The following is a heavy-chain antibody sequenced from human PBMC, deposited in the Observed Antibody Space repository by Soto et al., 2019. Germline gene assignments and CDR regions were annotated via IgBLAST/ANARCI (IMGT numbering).Heavy chain of an antibody. CDR2: IIPIFGTA. CDR1: GGTFSSYA. J-gene: IGHJ3*02. V-gene: IGHV1-69*13. Sequence: SVKVSCKASGGTFSSYAISWVRQAPGQGLEWMGGIIPIFGTANYAQKFQGRVTITADESTSTAYMELSSLRSEDTAVYYCARAGRVGYCTNGVCGGWAFDICGQGTMVTVSS. CDR3: ARAGRVGYCTNGVCGGWAFDI. D-gene: IGHD2-8*01.